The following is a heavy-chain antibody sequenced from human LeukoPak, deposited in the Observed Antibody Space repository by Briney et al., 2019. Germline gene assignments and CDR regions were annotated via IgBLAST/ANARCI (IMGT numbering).Heavy chain of an antibody. J-gene: IGHJ6*03. CDR1: GFTFSSYA. V-gene: IGHV3-7*01. D-gene: IGHD2/OR15-2a*01. Sequence: GGSLRLSCAASGFTFSSYAMSWVRQAPGKGLEWVAIIKQDGSEKYYVDSVKGRFTISRDNAKNSLYLQMNSLRAEDTAVYYCARSPFLGSYYMDVWGKGTTVTVSS. CDR2: IKQDGSEK. CDR3: ARSPFLGSYYMDV.